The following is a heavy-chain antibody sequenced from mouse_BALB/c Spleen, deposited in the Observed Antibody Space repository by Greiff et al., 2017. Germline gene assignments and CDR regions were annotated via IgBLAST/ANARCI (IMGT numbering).Heavy chain of an antibody. Sequence: QVQLKESGAELARPGASVKMSCKASGYTFTSYTMHWVKQRPGQGLEWIGYINPSSGYTNYNQKFKDKATLTADKSSSTAYMQLSSLTSEDSAVYYCARSHGYDYFDYWGQGTTLTVSS. CDR2: INPSSGYT. D-gene: IGHD2-2*01. V-gene: IGHV1-4*01. J-gene: IGHJ2*01. CDR3: ARSHGYDYFDY. CDR1: GYTFTSYT.